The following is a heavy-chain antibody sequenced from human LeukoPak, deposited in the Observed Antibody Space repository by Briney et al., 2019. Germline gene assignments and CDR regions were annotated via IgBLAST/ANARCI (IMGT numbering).Heavy chain of an antibody. CDR3: ARGQDDRSGTFDY. CDR2: MSPSGTT. CDR1: GDSVSSGNYY. D-gene: IGHD3-22*01. Sequence: PSETLSLTCTVSGDSVSSGNYYLSWIRQPPGKGLDWITYMSPSGTTKYHPSLKSRVTTSVDTSRTQFSLRLSSVTAADTAVYYCARGQDDRSGTFDYWGQGILVTVSS. V-gene: IGHV4-61*01. J-gene: IGHJ4*02.